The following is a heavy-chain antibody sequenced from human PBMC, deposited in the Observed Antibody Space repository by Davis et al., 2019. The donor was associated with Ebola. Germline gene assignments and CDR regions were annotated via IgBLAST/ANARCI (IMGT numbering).Heavy chain of an antibody. Sequence: GESLKISRKGSGYSFPTYWIAWVPQMPGKGLEWMGFIYPGDSETTYSPSFQAQVTFSADKSINTAYLQWYSLQASDTAMYYCATRSAYTFDSWGQGTLVTVSS. J-gene: IGHJ4*02. V-gene: IGHV5-51*01. CDR2: IYPGDSET. D-gene: IGHD3-3*01. CDR3: ATRSAYTFDS. CDR1: GYSFPTYW.